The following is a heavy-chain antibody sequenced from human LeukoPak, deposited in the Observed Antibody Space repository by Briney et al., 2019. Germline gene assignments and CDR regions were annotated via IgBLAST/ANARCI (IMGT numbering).Heavy chain of an antibody. Sequence: GRSLRLSCAASGFTFSSYGMHWVRQAPGKGLEWVAVIWYDGSNKYYADSVKGRFTISRDNSKNTLYLQMISLRAEDTAVYYCARSTAGYYYYMDVWGKGTTVTVSS. D-gene: IGHD6-13*01. CDR1: GFTFSSYG. CDR3: ARSTAGYYYYMDV. CDR2: IWYDGSNK. V-gene: IGHV3-33*01. J-gene: IGHJ6*03.